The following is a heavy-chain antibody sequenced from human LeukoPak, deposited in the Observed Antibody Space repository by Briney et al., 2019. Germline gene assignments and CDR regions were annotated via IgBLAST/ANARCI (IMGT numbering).Heavy chain of an antibody. Sequence: SETMSLTCAVYGGSFSGYYWSWIRQPPGKGLEWIGEINHSGSTNYNPSLKSGVTISVDTSKTQFSLNLSSVPAADTAVYYCASLRERSYYARGFDYWGQGTLVTVSS. CDR2: INHSGST. V-gene: IGHV4-34*01. J-gene: IGHJ4*02. D-gene: IGHD1-26*01. CDR1: GGSFSGYY. CDR3: ASLRERSYYARGFDY.